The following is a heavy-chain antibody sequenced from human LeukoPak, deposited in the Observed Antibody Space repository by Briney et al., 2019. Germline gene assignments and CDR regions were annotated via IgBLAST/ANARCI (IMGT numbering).Heavy chain of an antibody. CDR1: GGSISSYY. CDR3: ARARYGSGSYAFDY. V-gene: IGHV4-4*07. D-gene: IGHD3-10*01. CDR2: FYTSGSS. Sequence: SETLSLTCTVSGGSISSYYWSWIRQPAGKGLEWIGRFYTSGSSNYNPSLKSRVTMSVDTSKNQFSLKLTSVTAADTAVYYCARARYGSGSYAFDYWGQGTLLTVSS. J-gene: IGHJ4*02.